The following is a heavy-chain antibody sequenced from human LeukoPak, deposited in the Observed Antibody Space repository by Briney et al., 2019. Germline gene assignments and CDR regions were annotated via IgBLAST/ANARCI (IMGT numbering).Heavy chain of an antibody. CDR2: IYYSGST. CDR3: ARVGTAIAEYFDY. Sequence: KTSQTLSLTCTVSGGSISSGDYYWSWIRQPPGKGLEWIGYIYYSGSTYYNPSLKSRVTISVDTSKNLFSLKLSSVTAADTAVYYCARVGTAIAEYFDYWGQGTLVTVSS. CDR1: GGSISSGDYY. D-gene: IGHD5-18*01. V-gene: IGHV4-30-4*08. J-gene: IGHJ4*02.